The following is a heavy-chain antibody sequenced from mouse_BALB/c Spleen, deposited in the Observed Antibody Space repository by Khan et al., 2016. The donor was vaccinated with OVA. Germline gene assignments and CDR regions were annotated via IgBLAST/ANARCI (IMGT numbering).Heavy chain of an antibody. CDR3: TRDGQYFYCYYFDS. D-gene: IGHD2-1*01. V-gene: IGHV3-6*02. Sequence: EVQLVESGPGLAKPSQSLPPTCSVTGHLITSGCYWNWIRQFPGNKLEWMGHISYDGNNNYHSTLKNRISITRDTSKNQVFLRLNTVTTEDTATYYCTRDGQYFYCYYFDSRGRGTTLTVSS. J-gene: IGHJ2*01. CDR2: ISYDGNN. CDR1: GHLITSGCY.